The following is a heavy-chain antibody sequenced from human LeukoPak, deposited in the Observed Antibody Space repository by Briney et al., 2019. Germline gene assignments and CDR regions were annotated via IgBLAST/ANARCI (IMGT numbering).Heavy chain of an antibody. D-gene: IGHD3-10*01. CDR1: GGSMSGFF. Sequence: SETLSLTCTVSGGSMSGFFWTWIRQPPGRELEWIGSIYYTGSSTKYNPSLKSRVTISVDTSKSQFSLTLNSATAADTAVYYCARTSQHFYGSGTNLTPWPAGMDVWGQGTTVTASS. J-gene: IGHJ6*02. V-gene: IGHV4-59*01. CDR2: IYYTGSST. CDR3: ARTSQHFYGSGTNLTPWPAGMDV.